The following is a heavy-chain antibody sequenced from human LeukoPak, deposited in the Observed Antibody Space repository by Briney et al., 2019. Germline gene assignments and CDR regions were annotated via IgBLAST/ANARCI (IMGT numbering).Heavy chain of an antibody. CDR2: FSSSSSYI. D-gene: IGHD5-18*01. CDR1: GFTFSSYS. J-gene: IGHJ5*02. CDR3: ARGPVGTYSYGLSWFDP. Sequence: GGSLRLSCAASGFTFSSYSMNWVRQAPGKGLEWVSSFSSSSSYIYYADSVKGRFTISRDNAKNSLYLQMNSLRAEDTAVYYCARGPVGTYSYGLSWFDPWGQGTLVTVSS. V-gene: IGHV3-21*01.